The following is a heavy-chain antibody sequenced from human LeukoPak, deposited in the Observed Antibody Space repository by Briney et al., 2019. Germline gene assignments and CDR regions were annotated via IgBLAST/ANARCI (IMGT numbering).Heavy chain of an antibody. CDR1: GYTLTELS. CDR3: ATGSSITMVRGVTQENDY. J-gene: IGHJ4*02. V-gene: IGHV1-24*01. CDR2: FDPEDGET. Sequence: ASVKVSCKVSGYTLTELSMHWVRQAPGKGLEWMGGFDPEDGETIYAQKFQGRVTMTEDTSTDTAYMELSSLRSEDTAVYYRATGSSITMVRGVTQENDYWGQGTLVTVSS. D-gene: IGHD3-10*01.